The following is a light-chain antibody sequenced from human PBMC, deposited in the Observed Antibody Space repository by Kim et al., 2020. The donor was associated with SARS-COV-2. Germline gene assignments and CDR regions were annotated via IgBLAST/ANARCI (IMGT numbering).Light chain of an antibody. V-gene: IGKV3-15*01. CDR1: QSVSSN. J-gene: IGKJ1*01. CDR2: GAS. CDR3: QQHNNWWT. Sequence: EIVMTQSPATLSVSPGERATLSCRASQSVSSNLAWYQQKPGQAPRLLIYGASTRATGIPARFSGSGSGTEFTLTIGSLQSEDFAVYYCQQHNNWWTFGQGTKVDIK.